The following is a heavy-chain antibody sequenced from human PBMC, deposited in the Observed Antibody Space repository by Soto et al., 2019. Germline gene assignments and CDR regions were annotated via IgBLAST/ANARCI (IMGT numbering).Heavy chain of an antibody. J-gene: IGHJ4*02. CDR2: ISYDGSNK. Sequence: GSLRLSCAASGFTFSTYAMHWVRQAPGKGLEWVAVISYDGSNKYYADSVKGRFTISRDNSNNTLYLQMNSLRAEDTAVYYCARDNWDYDGSGIPALFDYWGQGTLVTVSS. CDR1: GFTFSTYA. CDR3: ARDNWDYDGSGIPALFDY. V-gene: IGHV3-30-3*01. D-gene: IGHD3-10*01.